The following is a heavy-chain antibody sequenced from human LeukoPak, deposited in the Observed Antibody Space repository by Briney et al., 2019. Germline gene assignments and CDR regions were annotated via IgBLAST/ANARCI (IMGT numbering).Heavy chain of an antibody. J-gene: IGHJ4*02. Sequence: GGSLRLSCAASGFNFNNFAMSWVRQAPGKGPEWLSAMTGPADTTYYAESVKGRFTISTDYSKSMVYLQMTSLRVEDTATYYCAKGAEIDHWGQGTLVTVSS. CDR3: AKGAEIDH. CDR2: MTGPADTT. V-gene: IGHV3-23*01. CDR1: GFNFNNFA.